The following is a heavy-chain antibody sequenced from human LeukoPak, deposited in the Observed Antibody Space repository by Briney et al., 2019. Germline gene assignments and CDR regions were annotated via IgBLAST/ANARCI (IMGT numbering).Heavy chain of an antibody. CDR3: ARQFVRWLHPTPRFDY. J-gene: IGHJ4*02. D-gene: IGHD5-24*01. Sequence: SETLSLTCTVSGGSISSSSYYWGWIRQPPGKGLEWIGSIYYSGSTYYNPSLKSRVTISVDTSKNQFPLKLSSVTAADTAVYYCARQFVRWLHPTPRFDYWGQGTLVTVSS. V-gene: IGHV4-39*01. CDR2: IYYSGST. CDR1: GGSISSSSYY.